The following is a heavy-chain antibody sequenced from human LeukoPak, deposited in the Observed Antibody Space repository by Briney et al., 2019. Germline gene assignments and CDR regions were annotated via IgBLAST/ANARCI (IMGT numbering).Heavy chain of an antibody. CDR1: GFTLSSHA. CDR3: AKSSSWYGDY. D-gene: IGHD6-13*01. J-gene: IGHJ4*02. CDR2: ISAGGGST. Sequence: PGGSLRLSCAASGFTLSSHAMTWVRQAPGKGLEWVSGISAGGGSTYYADSVKGRFTISRDNSKNTLYLQMSSLRAEDTAIYYCAKSSSWYGDYWGQGTLVTVSS. V-gene: IGHV3-23*01.